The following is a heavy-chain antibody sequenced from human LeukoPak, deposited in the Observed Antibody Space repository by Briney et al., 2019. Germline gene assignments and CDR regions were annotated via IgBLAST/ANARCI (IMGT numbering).Heavy chain of an antibody. CDR3: ARSLFRFLEWSYRSYYYYYMDV. V-gene: IGHV1-69*04. CDR2: IIPILGTV. D-gene: IGHD3-3*01. Sequence: SVRVSCKASGGTFSSYAISWVRQAPGQGLEWMGWIIPILGTVNYAQKFQGRVTITADKSTSTAYMELSSLRSEDTAVYYCARSLFRFLEWSYRSYYYYYMDVWGKGTTVTVSS. J-gene: IGHJ6*03. CDR1: GGTFSSYA.